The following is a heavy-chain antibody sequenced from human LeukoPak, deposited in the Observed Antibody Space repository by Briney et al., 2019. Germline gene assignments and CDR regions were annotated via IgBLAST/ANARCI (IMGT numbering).Heavy chain of an antibody. Sequence: ASVKVSCKASGYTFTSYGISWVRQAPGQGLEWMGWISAYNGNTNYAQKLQGRVTMTTDTSTSAAYMELRSLRSDDTAVYYCARASSMVRGLHYFDYWGQGTQVTVSS. CDR2: ISAYNGNT. CDR3: ARASSMVRGLHYFDY. V-gene: IGHV1-18*01. CDR1: GYTFTSYG. D-gene: IGHD3-10*01. J-gene: IGHJ4*02.